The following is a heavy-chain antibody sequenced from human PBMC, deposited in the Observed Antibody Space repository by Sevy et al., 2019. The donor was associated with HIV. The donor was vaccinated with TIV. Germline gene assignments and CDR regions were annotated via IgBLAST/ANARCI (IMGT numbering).Heavy chain of an antibody. CDR3: ARDTPLGFGELSLDY. CDR2: TSVYNGNT. V-gene: IGHV1-18*04. J-gene: IGHJ4*02. Sequence: ASVKVSCKASGYTFTSYGISWVRQAPGQGLEWLGWTSVYNGNTKYAQGLQVRVTMTTDTSTTTAYMELRSLRSDDTAVYYCARDTPLGFGELSLDYWGQRTLVTVSS. D-gene: IGHD3-10*01. CDR1: GYTFTSYG.